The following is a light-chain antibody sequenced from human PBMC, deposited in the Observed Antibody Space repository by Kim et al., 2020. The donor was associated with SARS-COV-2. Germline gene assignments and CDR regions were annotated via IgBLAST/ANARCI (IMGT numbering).Light chain of an antibody. J-gene: IGLJ2*01. CDR1: SLRSYY. CDR2: GKN. V-gene: IGLV3-19*01. Sequence: ALGHTVRITCQGDSLRSYYASWYQQKPGQAPVFVIYGKNNRPSGIPDRFSGSSSGNTASLTITGAQAEDEADYYCNSRDSSGNHLVFGGGTQLTVL. CDR3: NSRDSSGNHLV.